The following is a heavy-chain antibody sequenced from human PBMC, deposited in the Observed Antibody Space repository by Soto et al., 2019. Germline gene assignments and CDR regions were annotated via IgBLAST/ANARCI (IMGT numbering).Heavy chain of an antibody. CDR2: ISGGGGGK. V-gene: IGHV3-23*01. CDR3: AKDVHYDSSGGLDY. Sequence: EVRLLESGGGVEQPGGSMRLSCTTSGFTFDNFAMSWVRQAPGRGLEWVSAISGGGGGKYYADSVKGRFIISRDNSKNTVSLQLNGLRTEDTAVYYCAKDVHYDSSGGLDYWGQGTLVTVSS. J-gene: IGHJ4*02. CDR1: GFTFDNFA. D-gene: IGHD3-22*01.